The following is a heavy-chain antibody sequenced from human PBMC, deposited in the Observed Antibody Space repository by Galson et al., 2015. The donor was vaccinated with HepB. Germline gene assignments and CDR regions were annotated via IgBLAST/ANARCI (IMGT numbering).Heavy chain of an antibody. CDR1: GYTFTSYG. J-gene: IGHJ4*02. CDR3: ARDPGVFWSGYYSFDY. Sequence: SVKVSCKASGYTFTSYGIRWVRQAPGQGLEWMGWISAYNGNTNYAQKLQGRVTMTTDTSTSTAYMELRSLRSDDTAVYYCARDPGVFWSGYYSFDYWGQGTLVTVSS. V-gene: IGHV1-18*01. D-gene: IGHD3-3*01. CDR2: ISAYNGNT.